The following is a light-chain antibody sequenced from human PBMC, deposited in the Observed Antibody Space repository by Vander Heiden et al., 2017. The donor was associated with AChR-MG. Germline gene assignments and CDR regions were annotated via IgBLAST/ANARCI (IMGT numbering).Light chain of an antibody. V-gene: IGKV3-15*01. CDR3: QRYDNWLSFT. CDR2: GAS. Sequence: EIVMPPSPATLSVFPGERPTLSCRASQNIGSNLAWFQQKPGKAPRLLIYGASTRATGIPARFSGSGSGTEFALTISSLQSEDFAIYYCQRYDNWLSFTFGPGTKVDIK. CDR1: QNIGSN. J-gene: IGKJ3*01.